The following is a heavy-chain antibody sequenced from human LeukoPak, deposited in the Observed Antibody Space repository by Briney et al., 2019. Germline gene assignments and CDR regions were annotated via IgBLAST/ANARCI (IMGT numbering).Heavy chain of an antibody. J-gene: IGHJ4*02. CDR3: ARVTQTDYDFDY. Sequence: ASVKVSCKASGGTFSSYAISWVRQAPGQGLEWMGGIIPIFGTANYAQKFQGRVTITADKSTSTGYMELSSLRSEDTAVYYCARVTQTDYDFDYWGQGTLVTVS. CDR2: IIPIFGTA. V-gene: IGHV1-69*06. CDR1: GGTFSSYA. D-gene: IGHD4-17*01.